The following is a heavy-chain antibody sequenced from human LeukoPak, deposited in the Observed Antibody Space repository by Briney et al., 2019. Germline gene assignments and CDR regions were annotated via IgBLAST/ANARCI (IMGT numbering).Heavy chain of an antibody. J-gene: IGHJ4*02. V-gene: IGHV3-30*04. CDR1: GFTFSSYA. CDR3: ARDKIGEPPYYFDY. D-gene: IGHD1-26*01. CDR2: ISYDGSNK. Sequence: GRSLRLSCAASGFTFSSYAMHWVRQAPGKGLEWVAVISYDGSNKYYADSVKGRFTISRDNSKNTLYLQMNSLRAEDTAVYYRARDKIGEPPYYFDYWGQGTLVTVSS.